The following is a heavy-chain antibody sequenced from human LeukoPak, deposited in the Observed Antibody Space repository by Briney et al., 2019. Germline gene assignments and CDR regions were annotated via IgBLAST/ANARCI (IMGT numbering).Heavy chain of an antibody. CDR2: VSASGSTS. Sequence: GGSLRLSCVASGFTFSNYAMRWVRQAPGKGLEWVSTVSASGSTSYYAESVKGRFTISRDNSRDTLYLQMNILRAQDTAVYYCAKSRGIYCRSSTCSFDYWGQGILVTVSS. CDR1: GFTFSNYA. J-gene: IGHJ4*02. D-gene: IGHD2-2*01. CDR3: AKSRGIYCRSSTCSFDY. V-gene: IGHV3-23*01.